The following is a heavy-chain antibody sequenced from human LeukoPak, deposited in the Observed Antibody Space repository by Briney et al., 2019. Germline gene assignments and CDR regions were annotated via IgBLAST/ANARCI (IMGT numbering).Heavy chain of an antibody. CDR1: GFTFSNYW. V-gene: IGHV3-74*01. CDR2: TNNDGSST. CDR3: ARAVYDFWSGYRPTNGFDP. Sequence: PGGSLRLSCVASGFTFSNYWIHWVRQAPGKGLVWVSRTNNDGSSTTYADFVKGRFTSSRDNAKNTLYLQMDSLRAEDTAVYYCARAVYDFWSGYRPTNGFDPWGQGTLVTVSS. D-gene: IGHD3-3*01. J-gene: IGHJ5*02.